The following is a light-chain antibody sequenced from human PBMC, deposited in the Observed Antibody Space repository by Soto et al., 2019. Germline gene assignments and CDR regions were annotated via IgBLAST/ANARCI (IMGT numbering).Light chain of an antibody. CDR2: LNSDGSH. CDR1: SGHSSYA. V-gene: IGLV4-69*01. J-gene: IGLJ2*01. CDR3: QTWGTGIVV. Sequence: QLVLTQSPSASASLGASVKLTCTLRSGHSSYAIAWHQQQPEKGPRYLMKLNSDGSHSKGDGIPDRFSGSSSGAERYLTISSLQSEDEADSYCQTWGTGIVVFGGGTKLTVL.